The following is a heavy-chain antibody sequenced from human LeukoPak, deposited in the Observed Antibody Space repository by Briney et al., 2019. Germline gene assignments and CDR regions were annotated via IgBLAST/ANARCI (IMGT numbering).Heavy chain of an antibody. CDR3: AKDFLGYYGSGSYYVQRFFDY. D-gene: IGHD3-10*01. CDR2: ISYDGSNK. V-gene: IGHV3-30*18. CDR1: GFTFSSYG. Sequence: GRSLRLSCAASGFTFSSYGMHWVRQAPGKGLEWVAVISYDGSNKYYADSVKGRFTISRDNSKNTLYLQMNSLRAEDTAVYHCAKDFLGYYGSGSYYVQRFFDYWGQGTLVTVSS. J-gene: IGHJ4*02.